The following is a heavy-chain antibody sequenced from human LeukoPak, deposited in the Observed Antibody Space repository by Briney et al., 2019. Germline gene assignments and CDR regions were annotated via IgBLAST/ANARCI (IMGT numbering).Heavy chain of an antibody. CDR1: GFTFDDYA. CDR3: AKDMRIAAAGIDY. CDR2: ISWNSGSI. D-gene: IGHD6-13*01. V-gene: IGHV3-9*01. J-gene: IGHJ4*02. Sequence: GGSLRLSCAASGFTFDDYAMHWVRQAPGKGLEWVSGISWNSGSIGYADSVKGRFTIPRDNAKNSLYLQMNSLRAEDTALYYCAKDMRIAAAGIDYWGQGTLVTVSS.